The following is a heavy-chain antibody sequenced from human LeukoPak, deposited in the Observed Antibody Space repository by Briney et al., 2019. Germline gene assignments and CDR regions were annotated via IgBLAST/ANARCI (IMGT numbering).Heavy chain of an antibody. V-gene: IGHV3-23*01. CDR2: ISGSGGST. CDR3: ARDGAPYCSGGSCYNWFDP. CDR1: GFTFSSYA. D-gene: IGHD2-15*01. J-gene: IGHJ5*02. Sequence: GGSLRLSCAASGFTFSSYAMSWVRQASGKGLEWVSAISGSGGSTYYADSVKGRFTISRDNAKNSLYLQMNSLRAEDTAVYYCARDGAPYCSGGSCYNWFDPWGQGTLVTVSS.